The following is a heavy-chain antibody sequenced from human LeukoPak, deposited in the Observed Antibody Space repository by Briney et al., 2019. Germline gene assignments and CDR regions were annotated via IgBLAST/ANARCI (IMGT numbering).Heavy chain of an antibody. CDR1: GYTFTGYY. V-gene: IGHV1-18*04. Sequence: ASVKVSCKASGYTFTGYYMHWVRQAPGQGLEWMGWISAYNGNTNYAQKLQGRVTMTTDTSTSTAYMELRSLRSDDTAVYYCARAPPSGYNYYYYYYMDVWGKGTTVTVSS. CDR3: ARAPPSGYNYYYYYYMDV. D-gene: IGHD3-3*01. J-gene: IGHJ6*03. CDR2: ISAYNGNT.